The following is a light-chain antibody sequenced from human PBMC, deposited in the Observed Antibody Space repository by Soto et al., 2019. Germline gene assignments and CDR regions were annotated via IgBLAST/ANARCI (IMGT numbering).Light chain of an antibody. V-gene: IGKV1-39*01. CDR2: AAS. J-gene: IGKJ1*01. Sequence: DIQMTQSPSSLSASVGDRVTITCRASQSISSYLNWYQQKPGKAPRLLIYAASSLQSGVPSRFSGSGSGTDFPLTISSLQPEDFATYYCQQSSSTPPWTFGQGTKVEIK. CDR1: QSISSY. CDR3: QQSSSTPPWT.